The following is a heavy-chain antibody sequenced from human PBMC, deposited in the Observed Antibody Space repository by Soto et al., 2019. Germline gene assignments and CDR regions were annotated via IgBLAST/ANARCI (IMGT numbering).Heavy chain of an antibody. CDR1: GGSISSGDYY. D-gene: IGHD5-12*01. CDR3: AISALTRAVDKLEYFVL. J-gene: IGHJ2*01. Sequence: QVQLQESGPGLVKPSQTLSLTCTVSGGSISSGDYYWSWIRQPPGKGLEWIGYIYYRGSTYYNPSLNSLFSRSGDTPHTQGTLKPRSVTAAGTAVYYCAISALTRAVDKLEYFVLRGRGTLVTVSS. V-gene: IGHV4-30-4*01. CDR2: IYYRGST.